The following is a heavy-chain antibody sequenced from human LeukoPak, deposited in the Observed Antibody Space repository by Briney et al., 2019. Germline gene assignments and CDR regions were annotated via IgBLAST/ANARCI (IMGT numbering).Heavy chain of an antibody. CDR3: AKEDYRGDYFDY. D-gene: IGHD4-11*01. V-gene: IGHV3-23*01. J-gene: IGHJ4*02. CDR2: ISGSCGST. Sequence: GGSLRLSCAASGFTFSSYAMSWVRQAPGRGLGGVSAISGSCGSTYYADSVKGRFTISRDNSKNTLYLQMNSLRAEDTAVYYCAKEDYRGDYFDYWGQGTLVTVSS. CDR1: GFTFSSYA.